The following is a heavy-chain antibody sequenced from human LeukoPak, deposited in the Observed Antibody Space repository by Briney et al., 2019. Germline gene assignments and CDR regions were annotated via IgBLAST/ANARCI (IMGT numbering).Heavy chain of an antibody. D-gene: IGHD6-19*01. Sequence: PGGSLRLSCAVSGFTSGFTFSDYEMHWVRQGPGKGLERVSYISSSGSTKYYADSVKGRFTISRDNAKNSLYLQMNSLRAEDTAVYYCTTITVAAAFDYWGQGTLVTVSS. CDR3: TTITVAAAFDY. V-gene: IGHV3-48*03. CDR2: ISSSGSTK. J-gene: IGHJ4*02. CDR1: GFTSGFTFSDYE.